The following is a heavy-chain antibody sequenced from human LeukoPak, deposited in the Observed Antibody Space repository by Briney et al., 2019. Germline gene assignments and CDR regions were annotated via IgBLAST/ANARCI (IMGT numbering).Heavy chain of an antibody. Sequence: SETLSLTCAVYGGSFSSYYWSWIRQPPGKGLEWIGEINHSGSTNYNPSLKSRVTISVDTSKNQFSLKLSSVTAADTAVYYCARLVVGSGYGFDYWDQGTLVTVSS. V-gene: IGHV4-34*01. CDR3: ARLVVGSGYGFDY. J-gene: IGHJ4*02. CDR2: INHSGST. CDR1: GGSFSSYY. D-gene: IGHD3-22*01.